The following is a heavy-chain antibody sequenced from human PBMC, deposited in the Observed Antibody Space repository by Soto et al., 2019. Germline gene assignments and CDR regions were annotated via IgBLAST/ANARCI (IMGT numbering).Heavy chain of an antibody. CDR1: CYSISSGSY. V-gene: IGHV4-38-2*02. J-gene: IGHJ4*01. D-gene: IGHD6-19*01. CDR3: ARVHVMVVAGSTFDY. CDR2: IDHGGTT. Sequence: KPSETLSLTCTFSCYSISSGSYWAWIRQPPGKGPEWIASIDHGGTTFYNPSLKSRITISVDTSNNQFSLKLTSVTAADTAVYYCARVHVMVVAGSTFDYWGHGTLVTVSS.